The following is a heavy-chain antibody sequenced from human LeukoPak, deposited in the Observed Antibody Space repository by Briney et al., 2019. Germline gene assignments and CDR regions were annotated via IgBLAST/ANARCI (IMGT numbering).Heavy chain of an antibody. V-gene: IGHV3-53*01. Sequence: PGGSLRLSCAAFGFTVSTDQMSWARQAPGMGLEWVTVMDDGGNDHYTDSVKGRFTISRDNSKNTLYLQMNSLRVEDAAMYYCAGGHSSGMIHYWGQGTLVTVSS. CDR2: MDDGGND. D-gene: IGHD3-22*01. CDR3: AGGHSSGMIHY. CDR1: GFTVSTDQ. J-gene: IGHJ4*02.